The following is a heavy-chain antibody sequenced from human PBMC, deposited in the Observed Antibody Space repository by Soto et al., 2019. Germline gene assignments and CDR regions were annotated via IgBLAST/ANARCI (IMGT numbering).Heavy chain of an antibody. D-gene: IGHD3-16*01. CDR1: GFPFNNFE. J-gene: IGHJ4*02. Sequence: VGSLRLSCVASGFPFNNFEMNWIRQAPGKGLEWISYITGGGATYYADSVKGRFTISRDNAKNSLFLQMNSVGVGDTAVYYCVGGGLSYFDHWGRGTLVTVSS. V-gene: IGHV3-48*03. CDR3: VGGGLSYFDH. CDR2: ITGGGAT.